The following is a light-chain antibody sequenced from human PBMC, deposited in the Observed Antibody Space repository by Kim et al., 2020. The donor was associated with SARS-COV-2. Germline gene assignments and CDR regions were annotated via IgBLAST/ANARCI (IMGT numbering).Light chain of an antibody. CDR2: QDT. J-gene: IGLJ3*02. V-gene: IGLV3-1*01. Sequence: SYELTQPPSVSVSPGQTATITCSGDKLGDKYACWYQQKPGQSPVLVIYQDTKRPSGIPERFSGSNSGNTATLTISGTQAMDEADYYCQASGSSTAWVFGG. CDR1: KLGDKY. CDR3: QASGSSTAWV.